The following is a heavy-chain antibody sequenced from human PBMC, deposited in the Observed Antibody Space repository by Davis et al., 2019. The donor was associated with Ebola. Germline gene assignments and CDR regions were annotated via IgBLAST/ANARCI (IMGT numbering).Heavy chain of an antibody. CDR1: GFIFSGSG. V-gene: IGHV3-73*01. CDR3: TRGRGE. CDR2: VRTKVKTYAT. J-gene: IGHJ4*02. D-gene: IGHD1-26*01. Sequence: PGGSLRLSCAASGFIFSGSGMHWVRQASGKGLEWVGRVRTKVKTYATAYAASVEGRFTISRDDSKNTAYLQMNSLRIEDTAVYYCTRGRGEWGQGTPVIVSS.